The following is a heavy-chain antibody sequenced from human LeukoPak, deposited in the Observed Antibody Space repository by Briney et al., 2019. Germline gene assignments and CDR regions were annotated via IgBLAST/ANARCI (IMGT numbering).Heavy chain of an antibody. Sequence: ASVKVSCKASGYTFTGYYMHWVRQAPGQGLEWMGRTNPNSGGTNYAQKFQGRVTMTRDTSISTAYMELSGLRSDDTAVYYCARDRELWFGELLSSIIDYWGQGTLVTVSS. J-gene: IGHJ4*02. CDR3: ARDRELWFGELLSSIIDY. CDR2: TNPNSGGT. CDR1: GYTFTGYY. D-gene: IGHD3-10*01. V-gene: IGHV1-2*06.